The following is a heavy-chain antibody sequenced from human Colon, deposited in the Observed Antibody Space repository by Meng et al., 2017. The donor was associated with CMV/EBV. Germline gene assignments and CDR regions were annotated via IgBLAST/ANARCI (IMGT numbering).Heavy chain of an antibody. V-gene: IGHV3-15*07. CDR3: TTEDYGLVD. CDR1: GFSFSSPW. Sequence: SCSGVGFSFSSPWMNWVRQAPGKGLEWVGRIKNKVRGATTDYAAPVKGRFTISRDDSKNMLYLQMDSLKTEDTAVYYCTTEDYGLVDWGQGTLVTVSS. CDR2: IKNKVRGATT. D-gene: IGHD4-17*01. J-gene: IGHJ4*02.